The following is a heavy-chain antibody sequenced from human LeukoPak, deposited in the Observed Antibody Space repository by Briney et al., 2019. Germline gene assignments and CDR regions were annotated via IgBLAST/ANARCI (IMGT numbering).Heavy chain of an antibody. CDR3: ASYAVPYNWFDP. V-gene: IGHV6-1*01. CDR2: TYYRSKWYN. Sequence: SQTLSLTCAISGDSVSSNSAAWNWIRQSPSSGLEWLGRTYYRSKWYNDYAVSVKSRITINPDTSKNQFSLQLNSVTPEDTAVYYCASYAVPYNWFDPWGQGTLVTVSS. D-gene: IGHD1-1*01. CDR1: GDSVSSNSAA. J-gene: IGHJ5*02.